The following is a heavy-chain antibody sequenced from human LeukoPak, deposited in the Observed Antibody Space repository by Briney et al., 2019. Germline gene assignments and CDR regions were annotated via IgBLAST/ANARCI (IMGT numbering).Heavy chain of an antibody. CDR2: INPNSGGT. D-gene: IGHD3-10*01. CDR1: GYTFTGYY. Sequence: ASVKVSCKASGYTFTGYYMHWVRQAPGQGLEWMGWINPNSGGTNYAQKFQGWVTMTRDTSISTAYMELSRLRSDDTAVYYCARGPRVMVRGVIFGMDVWGQGTTVTVSS. V-gene: IGHV1-2*04. J-gene: IGHJ6*02. CDR3: ARGPRVMVRGVIFGMDV.